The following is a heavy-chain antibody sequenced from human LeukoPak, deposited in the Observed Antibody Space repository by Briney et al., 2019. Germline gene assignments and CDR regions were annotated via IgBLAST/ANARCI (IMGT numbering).Heavy chain of an antibody. Sequence: GGSLRLSCAASGFTFSNAWMSWVRQAPGKGLEWVGRIKSKTDGGTTDYAAPVKGRFTISRDDSKNTLYLQMNSLRAEDTAVYYCAKEFSFSPDWYFDVWGRGTLVTVSS. CDR1: GFTFSNAW. CDR3: AKEFSFSPDWYFDV. J-gene: IGHJ2*01. D-gene: IGHD3-16*02. CDR2: IKSKTDGGTT. V-gene: IGHV3-15*01.